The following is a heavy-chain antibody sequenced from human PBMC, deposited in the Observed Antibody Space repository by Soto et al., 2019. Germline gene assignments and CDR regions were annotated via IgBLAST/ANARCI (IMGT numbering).Heavy chain of an antibody. CDR3: ARYGSGSYYTHNFDY. J-gene: IGHJ4*02. CDR2: IFYSGST. V-gene: IGHV4-59*01. CDR1: GCSMISYY. D-gene: IGHD3-10*01. Sequence: PSETLSLTCTVSGCSMISYYWSWIRQPPGKGLEWIGYIFYSGSTNYNPSLKSRVTISVDTSKNQFSLRLSSVTAADTAVYYCARYGSGSYYTHNFDYWGQGTLVTVSS.